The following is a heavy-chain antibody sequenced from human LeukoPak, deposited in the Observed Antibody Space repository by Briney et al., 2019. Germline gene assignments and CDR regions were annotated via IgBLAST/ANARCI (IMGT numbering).Heavy chain of an antibody. CDR2: INPNDGDT. D-gene: IGHD2-2*01. J-gene: IGHJ4*02. CDR3: ARANFLYCSSSTCLFDY. Sequence: ASVKVSCKASGYTFTDYYMHWVRQAPGQGFEWMGWINPNDGDTNYAQKFQGRVTMTRDTSISTAHMEVSRLRSDDTAVYYCARANFLYCSSSTCLFDYWGQGTLATVSS. CDR1: GYTFTDYY. V-gene: IGHV1-2*02.